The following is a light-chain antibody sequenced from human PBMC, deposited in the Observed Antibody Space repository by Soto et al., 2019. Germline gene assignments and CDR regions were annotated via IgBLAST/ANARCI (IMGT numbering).Light chain of an antibody. Sequence: QSALNQPPSASGSPGQSVTISCTGTSTDVGGYDYVSWYQQHPRKVPKLMIYEVNKRPSGVPDRFSGSKSGNTASLTGSGLQPEDEADYYCTSYAGGNNVFGTGTKLTVL. CDR2: EVN. CDR1: STDVGGYDY. V-gene: IGLV2-8*01. J-gene: IGLJ1*01. CDR3: TSYAGGNNV.